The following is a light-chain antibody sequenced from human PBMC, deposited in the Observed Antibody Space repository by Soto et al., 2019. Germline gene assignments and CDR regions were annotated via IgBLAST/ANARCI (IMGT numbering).Light chain of an antibody. V-gene: IGKV3-20*01. CDR2: GTS. CDR1: QNISSNY. Sequence: DIVLTQSPGTLSVSPGERATLSCRTSQNISSNYLAWYQQKPGQPPSLLIYGTSSRATGIPDRFSGSGSGTDFTLTISRLEPEGSAIYYCQQYVSWTFGQGTKVEIK. J-gene: IGKJ1*01. CDR3: QQYVSWT.